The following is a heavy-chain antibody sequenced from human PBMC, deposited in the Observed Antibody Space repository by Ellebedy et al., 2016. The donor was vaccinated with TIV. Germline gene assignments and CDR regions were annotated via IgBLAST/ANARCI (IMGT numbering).Heavy chain of an antibody. CDR2: MSAFNGNT. Sequence: AASVKVSCKASGYTFTSYGISWVRQAPGQGLEWMGWMSAFNGNTNYAQKLQGRVTMTRDTYTSIAYMELRSLRSDDTAVYYCARRAHSSSWSGGFDYWGQGTLVTVSS. D-gene: IGHD6-13*01. V-gene: IGHV1-18*01. J-gene: IGHJ4*02. CDR1: GYTFTSYG. CDR3: ARRAHSSSWSGGFDY.